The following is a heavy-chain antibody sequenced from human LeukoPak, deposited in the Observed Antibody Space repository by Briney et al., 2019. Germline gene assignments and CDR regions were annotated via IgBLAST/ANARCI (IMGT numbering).Heavy chain of an antibody. J-gene: IGHJ4*02. V-gene: IGHV4-34*01. CDR1: GGSFSGYY. CDR2: INHSGST. CDR3: ARGGTYGAIPPFWYFDY. D-gene: IGHD4-17*01. Sequence: SETLSLTCAVYGGSFSGYYWSWIRQPPGKGLEWIGEINHSGSTNYNPSLKSRVTISVDTSKNQFSLKLSSVTAADTAVYYCARGGTYGAIPPFWYFDYWGQGTLVTVSS.